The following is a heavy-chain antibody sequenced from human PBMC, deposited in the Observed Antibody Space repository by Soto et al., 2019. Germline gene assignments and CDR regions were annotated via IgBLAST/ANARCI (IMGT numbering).Heavy chain of an antibody. V-gene: IGHV4-31*03. J-gene: IGHJ6*03. CDR1: GGSISSGGYY. CDR3: ARVAEMGTVTEGYYYYKDV. Sequence: SLTCTVSGGSISSGGYYWSWIRQHPGKGLEWIGYIYYSGSTYYNPSLKSRVTISVDTSKNQFSLKLSSVTAADTAVYYCARVAEMGTVTEGYYYYKDVWGKGTTVTVSS. D-gene: IGHD4-17*01. CDR2: IYYSGST.